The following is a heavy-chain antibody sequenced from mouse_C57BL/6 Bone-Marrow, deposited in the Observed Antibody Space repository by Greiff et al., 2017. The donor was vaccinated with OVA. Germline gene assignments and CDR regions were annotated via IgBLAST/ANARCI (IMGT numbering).Heavy chain of an antibody. CDR1: GYTFTSYG. Sequence: QVQLQQSGAELARPGASVKLSCKASGYTFTSYGISWVKQRTGQGLEWIGEIYPRSGNTYYNEKFKGKATLTADKSSSTAYMGLRSLTSEDSAVYFCARHYSNIDYWGQGTTLTVSS. V-gene: IGHV1-81*01. J-gene: IGHJ2*01. CDR3: ARHYSNIDY. CDR2: IYPRSGNT. D-gene: IGHD2-5*01.